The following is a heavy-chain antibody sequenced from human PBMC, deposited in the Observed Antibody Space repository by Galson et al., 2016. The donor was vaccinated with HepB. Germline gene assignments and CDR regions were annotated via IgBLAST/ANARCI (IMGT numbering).Heavy chain of an antibody. D-gene: IGHD1-26*01. CDR1: DGSINSGGYY. Sequence: TLSLTCNVSDGSINSGGYYWSWIRQHPGKGLEWIGYIQYTGTTYYNPSLQSRLTISVDTSKNQFSLRLSSVTAADTAIYYCARALVGATPRFDSWGQGTLVTVSS. V-gene: IGHV4-31*03. CDR2: IQYTGTT. J-gene: IGHJ4*02. CDR3: ARALVGATPRFDS.